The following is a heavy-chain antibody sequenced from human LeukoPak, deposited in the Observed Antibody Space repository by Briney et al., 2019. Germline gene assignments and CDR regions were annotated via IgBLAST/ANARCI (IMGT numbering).Heavy chain of an antibody. V-gene: IGHV1-18*01. D-gene: IGHD3-22*01. CDR3: AGGGSSGHYYYYYMDV. Sequence: ASVKVSCKASGYTFTSYGISWVRQAPGQGLEWMGWISAYNGNTNYAQKLQGRVTMTTDTSTSTAYMELSSLRSEDTAVYYCAGGGSSGHYYYYYMDVWGKGTTVTVSS. CDR1: GYTFTSYG. CDR2: ISAYNGNT. J-gene: IGHJ6*03.